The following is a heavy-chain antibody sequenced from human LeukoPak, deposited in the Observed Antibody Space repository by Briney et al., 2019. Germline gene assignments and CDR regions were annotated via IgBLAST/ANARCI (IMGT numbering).Heavy chain of an antibody. J-gene: IGHJ4*02. CDR2: IDSNGTTT. Sequence: AGGSLRLSCAASGFTFSNYWIHWVRQVPGKGLVWVSRIDSNGTTTRYADSVKGRFTISRDNAKNTVYLHINSLRAEDTAVYYCVKDNPLDYWGQGTLVIVSS. CDR3: VKDNPLDY. D-gene: IGHD1-14*01. CDR1: GFTFSNYW. V-gene: IGHV3-74*01.